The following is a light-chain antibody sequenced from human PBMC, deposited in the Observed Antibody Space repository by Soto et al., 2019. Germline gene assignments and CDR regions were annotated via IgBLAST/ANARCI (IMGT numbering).Light chain of an antibody. Sequence: QSALTQPPSASGSPGQSVTISCTGTKNDIGVYDFVSWYQHHPGKAPRLIIYEVVQRPSGVPGRFSGSKSGNTASLTVSGLQAADEADYFCKSYAGSNTYVFGSGTKVTVL. V-gene: IGLV2-8*01. CDR3: KSYAGSNTYV. CDR2: EVV. J-gene: IGLJ1*01. CDR1: KNDIGVYDF.